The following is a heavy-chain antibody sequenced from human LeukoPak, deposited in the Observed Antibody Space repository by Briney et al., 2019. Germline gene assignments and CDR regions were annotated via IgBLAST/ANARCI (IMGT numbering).Heavy chain of an antibody. CDR2: IYYSGTT. V-gene: IGHV4-59*01. Sequence: SETLSLTCTVSGGSISSYYWSWIRQPPGKGLELIGYIYYSGTTNYNPSLKSRVTISVDTSKNQFSLKLSSVTAADTAVYYCARVSWFPGTSYYYMDVWGKGTTVTVSS. CDR3: ARVSWFPGTSYYYMDV. D-gene: IGHD1-1*01. CDR1: GGSISSYY. J-gene: IGHJ6*03.